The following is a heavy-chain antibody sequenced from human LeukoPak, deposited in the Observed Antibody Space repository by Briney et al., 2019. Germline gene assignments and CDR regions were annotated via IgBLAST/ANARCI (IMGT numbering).Heavy chain of an antibody. CDR3: AKDRRLASFDY. Sequence: GGSLRLSCAASGFTFSSYEMNWVRQAPGKGLEWVSGITGRGESTYYADSVKGRFTISRDNSKNTLYLQMNSLRAGDTAIYYCAKDRRLASFDYGGQGTLVTVSS. D-gene: IGHD6-25*01. V-gene: IGHV3-23*01. CDR1: GFTFSSYE. J-gene: IGHJ4*02. CDR2: ITGRGEST.